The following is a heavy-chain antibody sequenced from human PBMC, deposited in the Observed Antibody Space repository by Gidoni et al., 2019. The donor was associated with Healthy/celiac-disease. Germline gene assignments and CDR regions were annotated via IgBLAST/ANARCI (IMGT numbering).Heavy chain of an antibody. V-gene: IGHV4-34*01. Sequence: QVQLQQWGAGLLKPSETLSLTCAVYGGSFSGYYWSWIRQPPGKGLEWIGEINHSGSTNYNPSLKSRVTISVDTSKNQFSLKLSSVTAADTAVYYCARGYLLSMTTVTVYYYYGMDVWGQGTTVTVSS. CDR2: INHSGST. D-gene: IGHD4-17*01. CDR1: GGSFSGYY. CDR3: ARGYLLSMTTVTVYYYYGMDV. J-gene: IGHJ6*02.